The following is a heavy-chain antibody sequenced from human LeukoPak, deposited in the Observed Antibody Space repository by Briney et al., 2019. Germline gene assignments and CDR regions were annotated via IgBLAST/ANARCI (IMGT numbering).Heavy chain of an antibody. Sequence: GGSLRLSCAASGFTFSSYWVSWVRQAPGKGLEWVANIKQDGSEKYYVDSVKGRFTISRDNAKNSLYLQMNSLRAEDTAVYYCASLFPYYYDSSGPDAFDIWGQGTMVTVSS. J-gene: IGHJ3*02. CDR3: ASLFPYYYDSSGPDAFDI. V-gene: IGHV3-7*01. CDR2: IKQDGSEK. D-gene: IGHD3-22*01. CDR1: GFTFSSYW.